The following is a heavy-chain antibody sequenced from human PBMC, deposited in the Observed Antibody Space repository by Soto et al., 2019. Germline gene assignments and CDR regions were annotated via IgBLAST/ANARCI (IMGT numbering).Heavy chain of an antibody. CDR3: ARARPRRSEGNYFDY. CDR1: GYTFTSYA. J-gene: IGHJ4*02. CDR2: INAGNGNT. V-gene: IGHV1-3*01. D-gene: IGHD3-10*01. Sequence: QVQLVQSGAEVKKPGASVKVSCKASGYTFTSYAMHWVRQAPGQRLEWMGWINAGNGNTKYSQKFQGRVTITRDTSARTAYMELSSLRSEATAVYYCARARPRRSEGNYFDYWGQGTLVTVSS.